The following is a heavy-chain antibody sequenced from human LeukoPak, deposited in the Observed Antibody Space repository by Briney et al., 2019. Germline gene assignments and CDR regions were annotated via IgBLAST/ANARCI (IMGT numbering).Heavy chain of an antibody. Sequence: GGSLRLSCAASGFTFSSYSMTWVRQAPGKGLEWVSSISTSSGYIYYADSVKGRFTISRDNAKNSLYLQMDSLRAEDTAVYYCARDRPYCSSTSCYSGEAFDYWGQGTLVTVSS. J-gene: IGHJ4*02. CDR1: GFTFSSYS. V-gene: IGHV3-21*01. CDR3: ARDRPYCSSTSCYSGEAFDY. CDR2: ISTSSGYI. D-gene: IGHD2-2*01.